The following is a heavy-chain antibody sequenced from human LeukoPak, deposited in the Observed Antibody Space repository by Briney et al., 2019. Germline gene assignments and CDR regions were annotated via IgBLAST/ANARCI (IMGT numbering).Heavy chain of an antibody. D-gene: IGHD3-9*01. V-gene: IGHV4-34*01. Sequence: PSETLSLTCAVYGGSFSGYYWSWIRQPPGKGLEWIGEINHSGSTNYNPSLKSRVTISVDTSKNQFSLKLSSVTAADTAVYYCARALGRNFVPKYYSDYWGQGTLVTVSS. J-gene: IGHJ4*02. CDR2: INHSGST. CDR3: ARALGRNFVPKYYSDY. CDR1: GGSFSGYY.